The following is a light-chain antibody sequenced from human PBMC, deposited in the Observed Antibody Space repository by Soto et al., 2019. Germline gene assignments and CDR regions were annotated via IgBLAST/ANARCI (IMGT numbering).Light chain of an antibody. CDR1: QSVLYSSNNKNY. V-gene: IGKV4-1*01. J-gene: IGKJ5*01. Sequence: DIVMTQSPDSLAVSLGERATINCKSSQSVLYSSNNKNYFAWYQQKPRQPPKLLIYWASTRESGVPDRFSGSGSGTDLTLTISSLQAEDVAVYYCQQSDSTPLTFGQGTRLEIK. CDR2: WAS. CDR3: QQSDSTPLT.